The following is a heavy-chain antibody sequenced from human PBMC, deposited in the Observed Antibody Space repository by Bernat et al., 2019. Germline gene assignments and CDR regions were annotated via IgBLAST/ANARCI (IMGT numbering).Heavy chain of an antibody. CDR2: IYYSGST. V-gene: IGHV4-59*08. J-gene: IGHJ4*02. Sequence: QVQLQESGPGLVKPSETLSLTCTVSGGSISSYYWSWIRQPPGKGLEWIGYIYYSGSTNYNPSLKSRVTISVDTSKNQFSLKLSSVTAADTAVYYCARFPIITMKSSDFDYWGQGTLVTVSS. D-gene: IGHD3-22*01. CDR1: GGSISSYY. CDR3: ARFPIITMKSSDFDY.